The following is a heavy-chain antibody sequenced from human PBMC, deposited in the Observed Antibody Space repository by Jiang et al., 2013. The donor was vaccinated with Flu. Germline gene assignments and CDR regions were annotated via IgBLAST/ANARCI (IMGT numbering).Heavy chain of an antibody. D-gene: IGHD3-3*01. J-gene: IGHJ4*01. CDR3: ATLRGSSYDTYLADY. CDR1: GFTFKYFA. CDR2: IWHDGSNK. V-gene: IGHV3-30*02. Sequence: VQLVESGGGVVQPGGSLRVSCAASGFTFKYFAMYWVRQAPGKGLEWVTSIWHDGSNKFYGDSVRGRFTISRDNSKNTLYLQMNSLRPEDTAVYYCATLRGSSYDTYLADYWGQGTLVTVSS.